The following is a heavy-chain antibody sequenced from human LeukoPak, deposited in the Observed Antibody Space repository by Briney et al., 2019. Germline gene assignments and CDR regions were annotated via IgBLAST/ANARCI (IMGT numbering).Heavy chain of an antibody. CDR3: ARDPDFTPYWYFDL. Sequence: SETLSLTCTVSGASISRYFWNWIRQPPGKELEWIGYISSGGSTNYNPSLKSRVTISIDTSKNQFSLKLSSVTAADTAVYYCARDPDFTPYWYFDLWGRGTLVTVSS. J-gene: IGHJ2*01. V-gene: IGHV4-59*01. CDR1: GASISRYF. D-gene: IGHD2/OR15-2a*01. CDR2: ISSGGST.